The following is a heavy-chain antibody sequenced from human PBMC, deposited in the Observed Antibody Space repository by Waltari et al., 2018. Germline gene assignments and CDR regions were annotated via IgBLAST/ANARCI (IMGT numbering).Heavy chain of an antibody. CDR2: IWYDGSNK. Sequence: QVQLVESGGGVVQPGRSLRLSCAASGFTFSSYGMHWVRQAPGKGLEWVAVIWYDGSNKYYADSVKGRFTISRDNSKNTLYLQMNSLRAEDTAMYYCAKDGRQWPRIDAFDIWGQGTMVTVSS. CDR1: GFTFSSYG. V-gene: IGHV3-30*18. J-gene: IGHJ3*02. D-gene: IGHD5-12*01. CDR3: AKDGRQWPRIDAFDI.